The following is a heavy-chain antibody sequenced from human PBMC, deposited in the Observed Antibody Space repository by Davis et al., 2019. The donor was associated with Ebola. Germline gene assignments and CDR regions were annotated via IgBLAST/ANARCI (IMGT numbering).Heavy chain of an antibody. CDR3: ARGGRFDP. D-gene: IGHD3-16*01. CDR1: GYTFTSYG. Sequence: AASVKVSCKASGYTFTSYGISWVRQAPGQGLEWMGWINTNTGNPTYAQGFTGRFVFSLNTSVSTAYLQISSLKAEDTAVYYCARGGRFDPWGQGTLVTVSS. CDR2: INTNTGNP. J-gene: IGHJ5*02. V-gene: IGHV7-4-1*02.